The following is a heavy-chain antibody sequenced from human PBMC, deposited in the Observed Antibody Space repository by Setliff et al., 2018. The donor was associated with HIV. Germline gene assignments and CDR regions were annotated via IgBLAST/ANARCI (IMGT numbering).Heavy chain of an antibody. D-gene: IGHD6-25*01. CDR2: IYPGDSDS. CDR1: GYSFVDFW. V-gene: IGHV5-51*01. CDR3: VRYIGAAAGYIDH. J-gene: IGHJ4*02. Sequence: LGESLKISCHLSGYSFVDFWIGWVRQMPGKGLEWVGFIYPGDSDSRYSPSFRGQVTISADKSTTTAYLDWARLKASDTAMYYCVRYIGAAAGYIDHWGQGTLVTVSS.